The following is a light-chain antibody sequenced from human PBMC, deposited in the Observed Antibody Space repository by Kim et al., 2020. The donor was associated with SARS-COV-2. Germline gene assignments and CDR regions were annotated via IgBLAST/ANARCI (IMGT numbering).Light chain of an antibody. V-gene: IGKV1-5*03. CDR3: LQHDSYPYT. J-gene: IGKJ2*01. CDR2: QAS. Sequence: DIKMTQSPSTLSASVGDRVTITCRASQSISSWLAWYQQRAGRAPNLLIYQASSLENGVPSRFSGSGSGTEFTLTISSHQPDDFATYYCLQHDSYPYTFGQGTKREI. CDR1: QSISSW.